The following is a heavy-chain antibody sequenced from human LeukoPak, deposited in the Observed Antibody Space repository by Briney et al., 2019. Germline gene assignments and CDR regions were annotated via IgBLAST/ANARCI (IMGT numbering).Heavy chain of an antibody. Sequence: ASVKVSCKASGYTFTGYYMHWVRQAPGQGLEWMGWINPNSGGTNYAQKFQGRVTMTRDTSISTAYMELSRLRSDDTAVYYCARERGVGSSEGRYDYWGRGTLVTVSS. J-gene: IGHJ4*02. V-gene: IGHV1-2*02. CDR1: GYTFTGYY. CDR2: INPNSGGT. D-gene: IGHD1-26*01. CDR3: ARERGVGSSEGRYDY.